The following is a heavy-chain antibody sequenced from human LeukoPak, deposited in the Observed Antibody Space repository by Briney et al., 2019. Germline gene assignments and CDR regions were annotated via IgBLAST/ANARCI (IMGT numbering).Heavy chain of an antibody. D-gene: IGHD3-10*01. CDR2: IYYSGST. Sequence: SETLSLTCTVSGGSISSSSYYWGWIRQPPGKGLEWIGSIYYSGSTYYNPSLKSRVTISADTSKNQFSLELSSVTAADTAVYYCARKFKGGTISRGVPPTKYNRFQPRGQGTLVTVSS. J-gene: IGHJ5*02. V-gene: IGHV4-39*01. CDR1: GGSISSSSYY. CDR3: ARKFKGGTISRGVPPTKYNRFQP.